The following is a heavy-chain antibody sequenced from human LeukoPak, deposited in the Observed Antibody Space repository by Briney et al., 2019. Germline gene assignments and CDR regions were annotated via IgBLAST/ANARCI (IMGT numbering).Heavy chain of an antibody. D-gene: IGHD6-19*01. CDR3: ARDSSRGPFDY. J-gene: IGHJ4*02. Sequence: SETLSLTCTVSGGSVSDYYWSWIRQPPGKGLEWIGYVYYSGSTNYNPSLKSRVTISEDTSRNQFSLNLTSVTAADTAVYYCARDSSRGPFDYWGQGTLVTVSS. V-gene: IGHV4-59*02. CDR2: VYYSGST. CDR1: GGSVSDYY.